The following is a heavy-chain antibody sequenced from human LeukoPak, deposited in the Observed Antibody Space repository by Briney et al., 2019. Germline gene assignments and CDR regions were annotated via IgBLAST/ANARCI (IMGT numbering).Heavy chain of an antibody. D-gene: IGHD4-17*01. CDR3: AKDPDYGDYVWYGWFDP. J-gene: IGHJ5*02. Sequence: GGSLRLSCAASGFTFSSHGMHWVRQAPGKGLEWVAFIRYDGSNKYYADSVKGRFTISRDNSKNTLYLQMNSLRAEDTAVYYCAKDPDYGDYVWYGWFDPWGQGTLVTVSS. CDR1: GFTFSSHG. CDR2: IRYDGSNK. V-gene: IGHV3-30*02.